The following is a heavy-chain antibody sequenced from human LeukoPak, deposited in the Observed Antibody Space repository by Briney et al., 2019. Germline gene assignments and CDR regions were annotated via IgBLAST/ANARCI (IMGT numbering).Heavy chain of an antibody. D-gene: IGHD6-19*01. J-gene: IGHJ5*02. CDR1: GGSISSSNW. CDR3: ARDRGAAVGGRGGWFDP. CDR2: IYHSWST. V-gene: IGHV4-4*02. Sequence: PSGTLTLTCAASGGSISSSNWRWWVRQPPGRGEGGIGEIYHSWSTNYNPSLKSRVTISVDKSKNQFSLKLSSVTAADTAVYYCARDRGAAVGGRGGWFDPWGQGTLVTVSS.